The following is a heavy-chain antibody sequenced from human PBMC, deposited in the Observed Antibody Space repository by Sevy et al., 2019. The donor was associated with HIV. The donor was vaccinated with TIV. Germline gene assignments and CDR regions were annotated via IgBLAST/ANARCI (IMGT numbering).Heavy chain of an antibody. CDR1: GGSISSGGYY. J-gene: IGHJ4*02. CDR3: ASLSKNGVCYTGYYDSSGYCYALDY. D-gene: IGHD3-22*01. CDR2: IYYSGST. V-gene: IGHV4-31*03. Sequence: SETLSLTCTVSGGSISSGGYYWSWIRQHPGKGLEWIGYIYYSGSTYYNPSLKSRVTISVDTSKNQFSLKLSSVPAADTAVYYCASLSKNGVCYTGYYDSSGYCYALDYWGQGTLVTVSS.